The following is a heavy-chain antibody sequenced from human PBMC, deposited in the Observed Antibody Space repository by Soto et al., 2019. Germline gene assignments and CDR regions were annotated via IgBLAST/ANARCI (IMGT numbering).Heavy chain of an antibody. Sequence: PGESLKISCKGSGYSFTSYWISWVRQMSGKGLEWMGRIDPSDSYTNYSPCFQGHVTISADKSISTAYLQWSSLKASDTAMYYCARRSSAGYCYYYCMDVWGQETTVTVSS. V-gene: IGHV5-10-1*01. CDR2: IDPSDSYT. CDR3: ARRSSAGYCYYYCMDV. J-gene: IGHJ6*02. CDR1: GYSFTSYW. D-gene: IGHD2-15*01.